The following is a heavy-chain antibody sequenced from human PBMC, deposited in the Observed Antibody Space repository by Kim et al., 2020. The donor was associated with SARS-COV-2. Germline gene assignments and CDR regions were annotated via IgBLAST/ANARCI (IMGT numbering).Heavy chain of an antibody. Sequence: GGSLRLSCAASGFTFSSYSMNWVRQAPGKGLEWISSISSSGSYIYYADSMKGRFTISRDNARASLYLQMNSLRAEDTAVYYCARGLTSGWSYFDYWGQGTLVTVSS. J-gene: IGHJ4*02. V-gene: IGHV3-21*01. CDR3: ARGLTSGWSYFDY. CDR2: ISSSGSYI. CDR1: GFTFSSYS. D-gene: IGHD6-19*01.